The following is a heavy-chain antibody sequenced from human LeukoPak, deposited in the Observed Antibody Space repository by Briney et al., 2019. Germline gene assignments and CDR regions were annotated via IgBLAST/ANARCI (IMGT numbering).Heavy chain of an antibody. CDR1: GGSISSYY. J-gene: IGHJ3*02. V-gene: IGHV4-4*07. D-gene: IGHD6-13*01. CDR3: ARGPFGIAAAATGFGI. Sequence: SETLSLTCTVSGGSISSYYWSWIRQPAGKGLEWIGRIYTSGSTNYNPSLKSRVTISVDTSNNQFSLKLTSVTAADTAVYYCARGPFGIAAAATGFGIWGQGTMVTVSS. CDR2: IYTSGST.